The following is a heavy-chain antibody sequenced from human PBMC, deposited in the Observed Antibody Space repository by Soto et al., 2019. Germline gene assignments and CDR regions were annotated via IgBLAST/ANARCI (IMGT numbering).Heavy chain of an antibody. J-gene: IGHJ4*02. CDR3: ARGRKTLDSDCSSTSCYTASDY. CDR2: INHRGRT. D-gene: IGHD2-2*02. V-gene: IGHV4-34*01. CDR1: GGSLSASY. Sequence: KPSETLSLPCGVYGGSLSASYWSWLRQPPGKGLGWIGQINHRGRTNCIPPLKGRVTISVDTYKNQFSLKLSSVTAADTAVYYCARGRKTLDSDCSSTSCYTASDYWGQGTLVTVSS.